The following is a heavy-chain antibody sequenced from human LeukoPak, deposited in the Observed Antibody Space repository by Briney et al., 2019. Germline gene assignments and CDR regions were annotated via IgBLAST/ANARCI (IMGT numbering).Heavy chain of an antibody. D-gene: IGHD5-12*01. V-gene: IGHV2-5*01. J-gene: IGHJ6*02. CDR1: GLSRSTSGVG. CDR2: NYWKDDK. Sequence: SGPTLVKPTQTLTLTCTFSGLSRSTSGVGVGWIGQPPGKALEWLALNYWKDDKRYSPSLKSRITITKDTSKNQVVLTMTNMDPVDTATYSCAHGDIVATAYGMDVWGQGTTVTVSS. CDR3: AHGDIVATAYGMDV.